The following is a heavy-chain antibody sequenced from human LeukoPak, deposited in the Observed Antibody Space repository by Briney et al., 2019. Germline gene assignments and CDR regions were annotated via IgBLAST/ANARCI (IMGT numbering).Heavy chain of an antibody. J-gene: IGHJ3*02. V-gene: IGHV1-2*02. CDR1: GYTFTGYY. Sequence: ASVKVSCKASGYTFTGYYMHWVRQAPGQGLEWMGWINPNSGGTNYAQKFQGRVTMTRDTSISTAYMELSRLRSDDTAVYYCASESALAGLGQPPGDAFDIWGQGTMVTVSS. D-gene: IGHD6-19*01. CDR2: INPNSGGT. CDR3: ASESALAGLGQPPGDAFDI.